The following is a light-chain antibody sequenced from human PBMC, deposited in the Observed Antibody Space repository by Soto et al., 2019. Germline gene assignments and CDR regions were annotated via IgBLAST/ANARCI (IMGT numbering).Light chain of an antibody. J-gene: IGLJ1*01. Sequence: QSVLTQPASVSGSPGQSITISCTGTSSDVGGYNYVSWYQQHPGKAPKLMIYDVSNRPSGVSNRFSGSKSGNTASLTISGLQAEDEADYYCSSYTSSSTPLYVFGTGTSSPS. CDR1: SSDVGGYNY. V-gene: IGLV2-14*01. CDR3: SSYTSSSTPLYV. CDR2: DVS.